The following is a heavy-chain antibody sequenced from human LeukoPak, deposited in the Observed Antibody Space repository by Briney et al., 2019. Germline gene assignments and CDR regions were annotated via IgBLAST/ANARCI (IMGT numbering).Heavy chain of an antibody. V-gene: IGHV1-69*13. D-gene: IGHD3-3*01. J-gene: IGHJ6*02. CDR3: ARILVALYGLDV. CDR2: IIPIFGTA. CDR1: GGTFSSYA. Sequence: SVKVSCKASGGTFSSYAISWVRQAPGQGLEWMGGIIPIFGTANYAQKFQGRVTITADESTSTAYMELSSLRSEDTAVYYCARILVALYGLDVWGRGTTVIVSS.